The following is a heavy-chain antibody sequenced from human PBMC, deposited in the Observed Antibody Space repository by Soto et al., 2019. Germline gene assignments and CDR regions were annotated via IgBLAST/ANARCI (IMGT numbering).Heavy chain of an antibody. Sequence: GGSLRLSCVASGFTFSNYGIHWVRQAPGKGLEWVAIIWFDGSDKYYADSVKGRFTISRDDSKNTVYLQMSSLRAEDTAVYYCARPSGRYDFWNGYSHFDYWGQGTLVTVSS. D-gene: IGHD3-3*01. CDR2: IWFDGSDK. CDR1: GFTFSNYG. V-gene: IGHV3-33*01. J-gene: IGHJ4*02. CDR3: ARPSGRYDFWNGYSHFDY.